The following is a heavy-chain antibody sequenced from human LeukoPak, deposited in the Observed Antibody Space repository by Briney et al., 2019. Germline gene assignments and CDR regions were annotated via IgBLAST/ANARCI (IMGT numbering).Heavy chain of an antibody. CDR2: INRDGSST. J-gene: IGHJ4*02. D-gene: IGHD4-17*01. Sequence: GSLRLSCAASGFTFSSYGMHWVRQDPGKGLVWVSRINRDGSSTSYADSVKGRFTISRDNAKNTLYLQMNSLRAEDTAVYYCARDAATTVDYWGQGTLVAVSS. CDR3: ARDAATTVDY. CDR1: GFTFSSYG. V-gene: IGHV3-74*01.